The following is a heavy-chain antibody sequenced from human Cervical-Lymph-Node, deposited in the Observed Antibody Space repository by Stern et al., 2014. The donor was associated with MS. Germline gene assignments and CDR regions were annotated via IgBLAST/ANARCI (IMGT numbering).Heavy chain of an antibody. CDR2: IYWDDQK. J-gene: IGHJ4*02. CDR1: GFSLSTSGLG. Sequence: QVTLKESGPALVKPTQTLTLTCNFSGFSLSTSGLGVVWIRQPPGEALEWLAYIYWDDQKRYSPSLKSRLTITKDTSKNQVVLTLTNVDPVDTATYYCAHRTAGPFDYWGQGTLVTVSS. V-gene: IGHV2-5*02. CDR3: AHRTAGPFDY.